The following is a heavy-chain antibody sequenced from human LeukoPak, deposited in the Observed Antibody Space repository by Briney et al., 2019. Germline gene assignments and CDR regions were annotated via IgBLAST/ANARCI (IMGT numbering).Heavy chain of an antibody. Sequence: SEALSLTCTVSRGSINSRSDYWWAWIRQPPGKGLEWIGSVYYDGSTYYKPSLKSRLTISVDMSKDQFSLNLTSVTAANTAVYFCARQRAGGTWAFEHWGQGTLLTVSS. CDR2: VYYDGST. CDR1: RGSINSRSDYW. V-gene: IGHV4-39*01. D-gene: IGHD1-26*01. J-gene: IGHJ4*02. CDR3: ARQRAGGTWAFEH.